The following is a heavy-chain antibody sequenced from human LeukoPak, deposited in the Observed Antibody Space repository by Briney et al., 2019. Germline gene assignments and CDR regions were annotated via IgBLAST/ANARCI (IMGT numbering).Heavy chain of an antibody. V-gene: IGHV3-23*01. CDR2: ISGSGDNT. CDR1: GFTFSSYA. CDR3: AKDRAGGYDGY. J-gene: IGHJ4*02. Sequence: GGSLRLSCAASGFTFSSYAMSWVRQPPGKGLEWVSGISGSGDNTYYADSVKGRFTISRDNSKKTLYLHLNSLRVEDAAVYYCAKDRAGGYDGYWGQGTLVTVSS. D-gene: IGHD5-12*01.